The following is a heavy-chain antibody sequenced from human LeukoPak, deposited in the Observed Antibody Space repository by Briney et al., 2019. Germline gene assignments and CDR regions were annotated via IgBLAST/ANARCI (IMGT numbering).Heavy chain of an antibody. CDR2: IVVGSGNT. V-gene: IGHV1-58*01. J-gene: IGHJ4*02. Sequence: GASVKVSCKASGFTFTSSAVQWVRQARGQRLEWIGWIVVGSGNTNYAQKFQERVTITRDMSTSTVYMELSSLRSEDTDVYYCARGGYYYDSSGYYYVGLYFDYWGQGTLVTVSS. CDR1: GFTFTSSA. CDR3: ARGGYYYDSSGYYYVGLYFDY. D-gene: IGHD3-22*01.